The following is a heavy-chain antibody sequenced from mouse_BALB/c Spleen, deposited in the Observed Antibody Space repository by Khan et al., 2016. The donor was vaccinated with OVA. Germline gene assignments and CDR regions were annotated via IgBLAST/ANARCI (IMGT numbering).Heavy chain of an antibody. Sequence: QVQLQQSGAELAGPGASVKMSCKASGYTFTSYSMHWIKQRPGQGLEWIGNINPNNAYTNYNQSIKDKATLTADKTSNTAYIQLSSLTSEGSAVYFCARDFHYYGSRGALDYWGQGTSVTVSS. CDR3: ARDFHYYGSRGALDY. D-gene: IGHD1-1*01. CDR1: GYTFTSYS. V-gene: IGHV1-4*01. CDR2: INPNNAYT. J-gene: IGHJ4*01.